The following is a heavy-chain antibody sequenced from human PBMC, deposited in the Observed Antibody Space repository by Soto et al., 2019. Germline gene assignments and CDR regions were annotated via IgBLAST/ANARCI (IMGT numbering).Heavy chain of an antibody. Sequence: QRHLVESGGGVVQPGRSLRLSCAASGFTFSSYGMHWIRQAPGKGLEWVAVISHDGAFKDYADSVKGRFTISRDNSEKPLFLEMNSLGPSDTAVYYCAKDYGPKAPYPYSNTHTDFWGQGTRVTVSS. V-gene: IGHV3-30*18. D-gene: IGHD6-13*01. CDR1: GFTFSSYG. CDR2: ISHDGAFK. J-gene: IGHJ4*02. CDR3: AKDYGPKAPYPYSNTHTDF.